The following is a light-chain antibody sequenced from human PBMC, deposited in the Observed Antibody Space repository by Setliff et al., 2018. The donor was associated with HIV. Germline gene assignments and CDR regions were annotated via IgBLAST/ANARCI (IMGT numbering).Light chain of an antibody. CDR3: QSYDSRLNGYV. J-gene: IGLJ1*01. Sequence: QSVLTQPPSVSGAPGQRVTIYCSGSSSNVGTGFGVQWYQQFPGAAPKLLIHDTNSRPSEVPVRFSGSKSGASASLAINGLEAEDEADYYCQSYDSRLNGYVFGTETKVTVL. V-gene: IGLV1-40*01. CDR1: SSNVGTGFG. CDR2: DTN.